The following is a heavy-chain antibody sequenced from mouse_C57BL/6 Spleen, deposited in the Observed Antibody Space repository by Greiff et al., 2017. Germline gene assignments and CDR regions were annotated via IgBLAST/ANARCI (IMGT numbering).Heavy chain of an antibody. CDR1: GYTFTSYW. Sequence: VQLQQSGAELVKPGASVKLSCKASGYTFTSYWMHWVKQRPGQGLEWIGMIHPNSGSTNYNEKFKSKATLTVDKSSSTAYMQLSSRTSEDSAVYYCARSGWFDDWGQGTTLTVSS. D-gene: IGHD2-3*01. CDR3: ARSGWFDD. J-gene: IGHJ2*01. CDR2: IHPNSGST. V-gene: IGHV1-64*01.